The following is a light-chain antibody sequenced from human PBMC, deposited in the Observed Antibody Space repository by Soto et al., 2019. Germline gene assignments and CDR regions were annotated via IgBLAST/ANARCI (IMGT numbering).Light chain of an antibody. V-gene: IGLV4-60*03. CDR3: ETWDTNTRV. CDR1: SGHSTYI. CDR2: LEGGGSY. Sequence: QAVVTQSSSAAASLGASVSLTCTLSSGHSTYIIAWHQQQPGNAPRYLMKLEGGGSYINGGGVPDRFSGSTSGTDRYLTISNHQSEDEADYYCETWDTNTRVFGGGTQLTVL. J-gene: IGLJ3*02.